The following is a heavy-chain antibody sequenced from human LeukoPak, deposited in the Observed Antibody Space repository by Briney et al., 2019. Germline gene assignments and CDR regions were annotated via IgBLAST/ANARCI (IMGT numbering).Heavy chain of an antibody. D-gene: IGHD3-3*01. CDR1: GLTFSSFE. J-gene: IGHJ6*03. CDR3: ARDLLWSGYYSRYYYMDV. Sequence: GGPLRLSCAASGLTFSSFEMNWVRQAPGKGLDWVSYISSSGNTIYYADSVKGRFTISRDNAKNSLYLQMNSLRAEDTAVYYCARDLLWSGYYSRYYYMDVWGKGTTVTVSS. V-gene: IGHV3-48*03. CDR2: ISSSGNTI.